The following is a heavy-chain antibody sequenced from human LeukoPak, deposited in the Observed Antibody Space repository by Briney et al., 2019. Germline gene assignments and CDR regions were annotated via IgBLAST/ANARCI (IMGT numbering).Heavy chain of an antibody. J-gene: IGHJ4*02. CDR2: IYTSGST. CDR3: ARGPSGEITIFGVVILPFDY. Sequence: SETLSVTCTVSGGSISSYYWSWIRQPAGKGLEWIGRIYTSGSTNYNPSLKSRVTMSVDTSKNQFSLKLSSVTAADTAVYYCARGPSGEITIFGVVILPFDYWGQGTLVTVSS. D-gene: IGHD3-3*01. V-gene: IGHV4-4*07. CDR1: GGSISSYY.